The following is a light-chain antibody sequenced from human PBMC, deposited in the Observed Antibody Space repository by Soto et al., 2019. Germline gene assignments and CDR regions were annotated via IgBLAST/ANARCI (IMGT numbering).Light chain of an antibody. V-gene: IGLV1-40*01. Sequence: QSVLTQPPSVSGAPGQRVTISCTGNNSNLGAGYDVHWYQQLPGAAPKLVVFGNRNRPSGVPERFSGSKSGTSASLAISGLRSEDEADYYCAVWDNSLNGVAFGAGTKLTVL. CDR1: NSNLGAGYD. J-gene: IGLJ2*01. CDR3: AVWDNSLNGVA. CDR2: GNR.